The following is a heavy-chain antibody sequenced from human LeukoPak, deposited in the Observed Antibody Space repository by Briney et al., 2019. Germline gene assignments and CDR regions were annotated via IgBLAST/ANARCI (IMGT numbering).Heavy chain of an antibody. D-gene: IGHD3-9*01. CDR2: MNPNSGNT. Sequence: ASVKVSCKASGYTFTSYDINWVRQATGQGLEWMGWMNPNSGNTGYAQKFQGRVTMTRNTSISTAYMERSSLISEDTAVYYCARASPLLRYFDWWRTRLPGGGENDYWGQGTLVTVSS. J-gene: IGHJ4*02. V-gene: IGHV1-8*01. CDR3: ARASPLLRYFDWWRTRLPGGGENDY. CDR1: GYTFTSYD.